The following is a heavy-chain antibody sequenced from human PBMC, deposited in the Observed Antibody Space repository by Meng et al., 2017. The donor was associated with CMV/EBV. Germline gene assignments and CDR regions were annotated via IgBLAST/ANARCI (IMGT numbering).Heavy chain of an antibody. CDR3: ARALNYYDSRRLGYCFDP. J-gene: IGHJ5*02. Sequence: SVKVSCKASGDTFTSYDINWVRQATGQGLEWMGGIIPIFGKANYAQKFQGRVTITTDESTSTAYMELSSLRSEDTAVYYCARALNYYDSRRLGYCFDPWGQGTLVTVSS. CDR1: GDTFTSYD. D-gene: IGHD3-22*01. V-gene: IGHV1-69*05. CDR2: IIPIFGKA.